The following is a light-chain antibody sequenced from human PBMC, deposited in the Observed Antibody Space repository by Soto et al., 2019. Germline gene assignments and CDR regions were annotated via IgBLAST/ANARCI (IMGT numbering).Light chain of an antibody. V-gene: IGLV2-8*01. J-gene: IGLJ1*01. CDR1: SSDVGDNY. CDR2: EVS. CDR3: GAYAGSNNVV. Sequence: LTQPPSASGSPGQSVTISCTGTSSDVGDNYVSWYQQHLGKAPKLIIYEVSQRPSGVPDRFSGSKSGNTASLTVSGLQTEDEADYYCGAYAGSNNVVFGSGTKVTVL.